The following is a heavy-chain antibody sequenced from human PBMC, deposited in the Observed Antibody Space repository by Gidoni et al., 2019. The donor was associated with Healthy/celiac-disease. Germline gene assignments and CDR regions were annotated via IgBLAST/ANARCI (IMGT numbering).Heavy chain of an antibody. V-gene: IGHV3-48*03. CDR3: ARGLGSGWYFFRPFDY. CDR1: GFTFSSYE. Sequence: EVQLVESGGGLVQPGGSLRLSCAASGFTFSSYEMNWVRQAPGKGLEWVSYISSSGSTIYYADSVKGRFTISRDNAKNSLYLQMNSLRAEDTAVYYCARGLGSGWYFFRPFDYWGQGTLVTVSS. D-gene: IGHD6-19*01. CDR2: ISSSGSTI. J-gene: IGHJ4*02.